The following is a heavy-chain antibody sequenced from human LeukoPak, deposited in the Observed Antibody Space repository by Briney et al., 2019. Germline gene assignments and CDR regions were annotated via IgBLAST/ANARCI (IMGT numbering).Heavy chain of an antibody. V-gene: IGHV3-15*01. CDR3: TTELTTVRIFSDI. D-gene: IGHD3-3*02. CDR1: GFTFSNAW. Sequence: GGSLRLSCAASGFTFSNAWMSWVRQAPGKGLEWVGRIKSKTDGGTTDYAAPVKGRFTISRDDSKNTLYLQMNSLKTEDTAVYYCTTELTTVRIFSDIWGQGTMVTVSS. J-gene: IGHJ3*02. CDR2: IKSKTDGGTT.